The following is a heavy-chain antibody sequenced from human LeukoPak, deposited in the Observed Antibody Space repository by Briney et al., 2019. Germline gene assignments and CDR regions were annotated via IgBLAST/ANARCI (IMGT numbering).Heavy chain of an antibody. J-gene: IGHJ4*02. CDR1: GFTFSSYA. CDR2: ISYDGSNK. CDR3: IAVTTPSDY. Sequence: GGSLRLSCAASGFTFSSYAMHWVRQAPGKGLEWVAVISYDGSNKYYADSVKGRFTISRDNSKNTLYPQMNSLRAEDTAVYYCIAVTTPSDYWGQGTLVTVSS. D-gene: IGHD4-17*01. V-gene: IGHV3-30*03.